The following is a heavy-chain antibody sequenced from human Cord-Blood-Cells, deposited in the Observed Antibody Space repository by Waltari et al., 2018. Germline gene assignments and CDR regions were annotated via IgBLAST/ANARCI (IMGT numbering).Heavy chain of an antibody. Sequence: QVQLVQSGAEVKKPGASVKVSCKASGYTFTSYDINWVRQATGQGLEWMGWMNPNSGNTSYAQKFQVRVTITRNTSISTAYMELSSLRSEDTAVYYCARAIRGSYFPDAFDIWGQGTMVTVSS. J-gene: IGHJ3*02. CDR1: GYTFTSYD. CDR3: ARAIRGSYFPDAFDI. CDR2: MNPNSGNT. D-gene: IGHD1-26*01. V-gene: IGHV1-8*03.